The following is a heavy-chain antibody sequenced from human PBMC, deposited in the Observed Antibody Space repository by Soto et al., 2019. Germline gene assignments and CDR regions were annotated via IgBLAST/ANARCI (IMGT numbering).Heavy chain of an antibody. J-gene: IGHJ6*02. D-gene: IGHD2-15*01. CDR2: IYYSGST. CDR3: ARTDNYYYYYGMDV. V-gene: IGHV4-39*01. CDR1: GGSISSSSYY. Sequence: SETLSLTCTVSGGSISSSSYYWAWIRQPPGKGLEWIGSIYYSGSTYYNPSLKSRVTISVDTSKNQFSLKLSSVTAADTAVYYCARTDNYYYYYGMDVWGQGTTVTVSS.